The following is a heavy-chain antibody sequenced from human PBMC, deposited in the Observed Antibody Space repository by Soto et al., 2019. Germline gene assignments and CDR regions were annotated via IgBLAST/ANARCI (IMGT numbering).Heavy chain of an antibody. CDR3: AKGMGGSLYNYGGGPDN. Sequence: EVQLLESGGGLVRPGGSLRLSCAASGFTFSNYAMSWVRQAPGKGLEWVSGISGSGDTTYYADSVKGRFTISRDNSKDTLYQQMTSLRADDTALYYCAKGMGGSLYNYGGGPDNWCQGTLLTVSA. CDR1: GFTFSNYA. D-gene: IGHD5-18*01. CDR2: ISGSGDTT. J-gene: IGHJ4*02. V-gene: IGHV3-23*01.